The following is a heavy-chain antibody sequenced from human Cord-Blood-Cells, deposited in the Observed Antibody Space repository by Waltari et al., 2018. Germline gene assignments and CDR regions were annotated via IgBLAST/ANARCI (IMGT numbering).Heavy chain of an antibody. D-gene: IGHD1-26*01. CDR3: TTYFSSGSYYFDY. Sequence: EVQLVESGGGLVKPGGSLRLSCAASGFTFSSAWMRWVRQAPGKGLEWVGRIKSKTDGGTTDYAAPVKGRFTISRDDSKNTLYLQMNSLKTEDTAVYYCTTYFSSGSYYFDYWGQGTLVTVSS. V-gene: IGHV3-15*01. J-gene: IGHJ4*02. CDR1: GFTFSSAW. CDR2: IKSKTDGGTT.